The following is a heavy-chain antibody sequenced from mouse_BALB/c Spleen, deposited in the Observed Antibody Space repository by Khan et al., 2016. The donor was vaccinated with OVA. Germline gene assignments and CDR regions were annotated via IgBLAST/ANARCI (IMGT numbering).Heavy chain of an antibody. CDR1: GFSLNNYS. J-gene: IGHJ3*01. CDR3: ARRGYDYGRGALFAY. Sequence: QVQLKQSGPGLVQPSQSLSITCTVSGFSLNNYSVHWVRQSPGKGLEWLGVIWSAGSTDYNAAFISRLTISKDNSRSQVFFKMNSLQPNDTAIYYWARRGYDYGRGALFAYWGEGTPVTVS. CDR2: IWSAGST. V-gene: IGHV2-2*02. D-gene: IGHD2-4*01.